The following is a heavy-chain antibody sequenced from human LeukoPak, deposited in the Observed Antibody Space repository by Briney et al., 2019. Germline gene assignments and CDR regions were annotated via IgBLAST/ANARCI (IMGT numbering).Heavy chain of an antibody. CDR1: GFTFSNYM. J-gene: IGHJ4*02. Sequence: GGSLRLTCAASGFTFSNYMMHWVRQAPGKGLVWVSRIKSDGITITYADSVKGRFTISRDNAKNTLYLQMNSLRAEDTAVYYCLRDLNWSLDQWGQGTLVTVSS. CDR3: LRDLNWSLDQ. V-gene: IGHV3-74*01. CDR2: IKSDGITI. D-gene: IGHD1-20*01.